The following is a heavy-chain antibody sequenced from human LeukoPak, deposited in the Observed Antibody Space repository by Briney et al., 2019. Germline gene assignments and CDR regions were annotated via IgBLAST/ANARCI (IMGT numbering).Heavy chain of an antibody. CDR1: GFTFSGFW. V-gene: IGHV3-48*02. CDR2: ITASGTAM. CDR3: ASSGSYRFDY. D-gene: IGHD1-26*01. J-gene: IGHJ4*02. Sequence: GGSLRLSCAVSGFTFSGFWMSWSRQAPGKGLEWVSHITASGTAMFYADSVKGRFTISRDNARNSLYLQMNSLRDEDTAVYYCASSGSYRFDYWGQGTLVTVSS.